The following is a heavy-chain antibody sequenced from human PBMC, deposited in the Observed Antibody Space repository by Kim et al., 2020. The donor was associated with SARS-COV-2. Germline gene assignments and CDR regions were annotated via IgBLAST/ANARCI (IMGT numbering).Heavy chain of an antibody. D-gene: IGHD3-10*01. Sequence: ASVKVSCKASGYTFTSYAMNWVRQAPGQGLEWMGWINTNTGNPTYAQGFTGRFVFSLDTSVSTAYMQISSLKAEDTAVYYCARAYYYGSGAPLTDFDYWGQGTLVTVSS. CDR2: INTNTGNP. CDR3: ARAYYYGSGAPLTDFDY. V-gene: IGHV7-4-1*02. CDR1: GYTFTSYA. J-gene: IGHJ4*02.